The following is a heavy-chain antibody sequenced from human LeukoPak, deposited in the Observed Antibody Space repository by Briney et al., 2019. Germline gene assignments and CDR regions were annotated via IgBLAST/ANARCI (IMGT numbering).Heavy chain of an antibody. CDR1: GGTFSSYA. CDR3: ASVPKYYYGSGSYGALDH. CDR2: IIPILGIE. V-gene: IGHV1-69*04. J-gene: IGHJ4*02. D-gene: IGHD3-10*01. Sequence: SVKVSCKASGGTFSSYAISWVRHAPGQGREWMGRIIPILGIENYAKEFQGRVTITADKSTSTAYMELSSLRSEDTAVYYCASVPKYYYGSGSYGALDHWGQGTLVTVSS.